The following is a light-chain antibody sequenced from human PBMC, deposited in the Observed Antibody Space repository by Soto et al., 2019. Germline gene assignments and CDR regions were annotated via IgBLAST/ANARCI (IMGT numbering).Light chain of an antibody. CDR1: QSLLHSNGYNF. CDR2: LGF. CDR3: MQALQTPRT. V-gene: IGKV2-28*01. Sequence: EIVMTQSPRSLPVTPGEPASISCRSSQSLLHSNGYNFLDWYLQKPGQSPQLLIYLGFNRPSGVPDRFSGSGSGTDFTLTSSRVEAEDVGVYYCMQALQTPRTFGQGTKVEIK. J-gene: IGKJ1*01.